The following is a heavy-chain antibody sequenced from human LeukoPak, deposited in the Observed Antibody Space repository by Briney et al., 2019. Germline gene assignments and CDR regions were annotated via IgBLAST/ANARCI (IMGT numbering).Heavy chain of an antibody. J-gene: IGHJ4*02. V-gene: IGHV2-5*01. CDR1: GFSLSTSGVG. Sequence: SGPTLVNPTQTLTLTCTFSGFSLSTSGVGVGWIRQPPGKALEWLALIYWNDDKRYSTSLKTRLTISKDTSKNQVVLTMTNMDPVDTATYYCARTGSYDTELDYWGQGTLVTVSS. D-gene: IGHD3-10*01. CDR2: IYWNDDK. CDR3: ARTGSYDTELDY.